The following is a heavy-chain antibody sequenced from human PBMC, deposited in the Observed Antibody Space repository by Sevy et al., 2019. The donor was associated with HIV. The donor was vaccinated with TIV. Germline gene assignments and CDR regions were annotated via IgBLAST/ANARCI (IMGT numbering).Heavy chain of an antibody. J-gene: IGHJ6*02. Sequence: SETLSLTCAVYGASFSGYYWSWIRQPPGKGLEWIGEINHSGSTNYNPSLKSRVTISVDTSKNQFSLKLSSVTAADTAVYYCARAGDSGSFTAGMDVWGQGTTVTVSS. V-gene: IGHV4-34*01. CDR3: ARAGDSGSFTAGMDV. D-gene: IGHD1-26*01. CDR1: GASFSGYY. CDR2: INHSGST.